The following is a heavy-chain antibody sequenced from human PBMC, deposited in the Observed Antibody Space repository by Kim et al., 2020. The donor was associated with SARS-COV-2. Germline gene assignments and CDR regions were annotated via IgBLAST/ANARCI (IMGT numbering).Heavy chain of an antibody. J-gene: IGHJ6*02. V-gene: IGHV1-69*13. CDR3: ARGAVVTAIDYYGMDV. CDR1: GGTFSSYA. CDR2: IIPIFGTA. D-gene: IGHD2-21*02. Sequence: SVKVSCKASGGTFSSYAISWVRQAPGQGLEWMGGIIPIFGTANYAQKFQGRVTITADESTSTAYMELSSLRSEDTAVYYCARGAVVTAIDYYGMDVWGQGTTVTVSS.